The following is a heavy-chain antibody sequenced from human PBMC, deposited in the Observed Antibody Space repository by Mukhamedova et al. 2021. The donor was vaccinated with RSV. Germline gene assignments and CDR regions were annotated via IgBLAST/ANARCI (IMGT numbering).Heavy chain of an antibody. J-gene: IGHJ2*01. CDR3: ASGNMTTVTNPAYWYFDL. V-gene: IGHV3-30*19. Sequence: MGWVRQAPGKGLEWVAVISYDGSNKYYADSVKGRFTISRDNSKNTLYLQMNSLRAEDTAVYYCASGNMTTVTNPAYWYFDLWGRGTL. CDR2: ISYDGSNK. D-gene: IGHD4-17*01.